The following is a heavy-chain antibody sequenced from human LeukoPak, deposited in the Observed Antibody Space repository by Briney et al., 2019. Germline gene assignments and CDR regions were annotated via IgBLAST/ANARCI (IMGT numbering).Heavy chain of an antibody. D-gene: IGHD3-9*01. CDR3: ARGIGHSILTGYSNFDY. CDR2: INPDSGGT. Sequence: ASVKVSCKASGYTFTGHHLHWVRQAPGQGLEWMGWINPDSGGTRYAQKFQGRVTMTRDTSTSTVYMELSSLRSEDTAVYYCARGIGHSILTGYSNFDYWGQGTLVTVSS. V-gene: IGHV1-2*02. CDR1: GYTFTGHH. J-gene: IGHJ4*02.